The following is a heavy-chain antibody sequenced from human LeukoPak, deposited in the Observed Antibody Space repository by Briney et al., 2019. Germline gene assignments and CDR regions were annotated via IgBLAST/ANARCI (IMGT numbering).Heavy chain of an antibody. CDR2: INHSGST. D-gene: IGHD5-24*01. CDR3: AEEMATIGAFDY. CDR1: GGSFSGYY. Sequence: PSETLSLTCAVYGGSFSGYYWSWIRQPPGKGLEWIGEINHSGSTNYNPSLKSRATISVDTSKNQFSLKLSSVTAADTAVYYCAEEMATIGAFDYWGQGTLVTVSS. V-gene: IGHV4-34*01. J-gene: IGHJ4*02.